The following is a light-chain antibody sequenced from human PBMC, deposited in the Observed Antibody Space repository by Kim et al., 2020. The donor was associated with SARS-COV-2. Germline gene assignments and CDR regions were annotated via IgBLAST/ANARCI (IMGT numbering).Light chain of an antibody. Sequence: GRAITMSRTRTRSGVGGYYQVSWCPQQPGKAPKLMIYDVSKRPSGVSNRFSGSKSGNTASLTISGLQAEDEADYYCSSYTSSSTRVFGGGTQLTVL. J-gene: IGLJ3*02. CDR1: RSGVGGYYQ. CDR2: DVS. V-gene: IGLV2-14*04. CDR3: SSYTSSSTRV.